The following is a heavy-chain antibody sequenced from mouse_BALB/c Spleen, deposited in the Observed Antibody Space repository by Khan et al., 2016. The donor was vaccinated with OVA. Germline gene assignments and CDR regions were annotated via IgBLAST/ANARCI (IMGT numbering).Heavy chain of an antibody. V-gene: IGHV1-4*01. CDR2: INPCSGYT. J-gene: IGHJ2*01. CDR1: GYTFTSHT. Sequence: QVQLQQSGAELARPGPSVNMSCKASGYTFTSHTMHRVKQRPGQGSEWIGYINPCSGYTKYYHKLKDKATLTADKSSSTAYMQLTSLKCEDAAVYYCARNHERWGEGTTLTVSS. CDR3: ARNHER.